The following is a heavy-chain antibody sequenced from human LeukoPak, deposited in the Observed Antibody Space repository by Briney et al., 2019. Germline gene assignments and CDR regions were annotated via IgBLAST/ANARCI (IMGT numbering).Heavy chain of an antibody. V-gene: IGHV3-23*01. CDR1: GFTFSSYA. D-gene: IGHD3-10*01. J-gene: IGHJ4*02. CDR2: ISGSGGST. Sequence: GGSLRLSCAASGFTFSSYAMSWVRQAPGKGLEWVSAISGSGGSTYYADSVKGRFTISRDNSKNTLYLQMNSLRAEDTAVYYCAKDPVVRGLSHPYFDYWGQGTLVTVSS. CDR3: AKDPVVRGLSHPYFDY.